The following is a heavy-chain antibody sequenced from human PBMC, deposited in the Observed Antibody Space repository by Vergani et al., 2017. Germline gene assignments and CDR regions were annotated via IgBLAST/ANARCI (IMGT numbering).Heavy chain of an antibody. CDR2: IYHSGST. CDR1: GYSISSGYY. CDR3: ARDGGSGSYRY. J-gene: IGHJ4*02. D-gene: IGHD3-10*01. V-gene: IGHV4-38-2*02. Sequence: QVQLQESGPGLVKPSETLSLTCTVSGYSISSGYYWGWIRQPPGKGLEWIGSIYHSGSTYYNPSLKSRVTISVGTSKNQFSLKLSSVTAADTAVYYCARDGGSGSYRYWGQGTLVTVSS.